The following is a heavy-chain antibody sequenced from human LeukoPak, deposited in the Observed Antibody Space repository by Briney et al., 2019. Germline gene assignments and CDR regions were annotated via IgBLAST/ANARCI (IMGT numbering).Heavy chain of an antibody. CDR2: ISSSSSYI. V-gene: IGHV3-21*01. Sequence: GGSLRLSCAASGFTFSSYSMNWIRQAPGKGLEWVSSISSSSSYIYYADSVKGRFTISRDNAKNSLYLQMNSLRAEDTAVYYCARAAGGSYSANDYWGQGTLVTVSS. CDR3: ARAAGGSYSANDY. D-gene: IGHD1-26*01. CDR1: GFTFSSYS. J-gene: IGHJ4*02.